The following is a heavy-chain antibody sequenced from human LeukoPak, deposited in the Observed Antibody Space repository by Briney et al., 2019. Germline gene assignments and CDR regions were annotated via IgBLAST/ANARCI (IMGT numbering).Heavy chain of an antibody. Sequence: GGSLRLSCSASGLTFSSYSMNWVRQAPGKGLEWVSTIYTGGNTYYAASVKGRFTISRDFSKNTVFLHMNSLRAEDTAMYYCARGDDSGYYDYFDYWGQGALVTVSS. D-gene: IGHD3-22*01. J-gene: IGHJ4*02. V-gene: IGHV3-53*01. CDR1: GLTFSSYS. CDR3: ARGDDSGYYDYFDY. CDR2: IYTGGNT.